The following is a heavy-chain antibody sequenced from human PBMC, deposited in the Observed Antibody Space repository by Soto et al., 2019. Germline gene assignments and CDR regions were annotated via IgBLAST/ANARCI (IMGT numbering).Heavy chain of an antibody. V-gene: IGHV4-59*08. CDR2: VHHSWGS. Sequence: QVQLQESGPGLVKPSETMSLSCIVSGGSISSYYWSWFRQSPGKRMEWIGYVHHSWGSSYNPSLQSRVAISRDTSKSQFSLKVTSVTATDTAVYYCARQGFGPLHGLVDVWGQGTTVTVSS. D-gene: IGHD3-10*01. CDR1: GGSISSYY. J-gene: IGHJ6*02. CDR3: ARQGFGPLHGLVDV.